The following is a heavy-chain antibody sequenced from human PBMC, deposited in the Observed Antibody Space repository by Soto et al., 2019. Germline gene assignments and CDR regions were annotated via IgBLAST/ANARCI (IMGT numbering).Heavy chain of an antibody. CDR2: INPDSGGT. CDR3: AREIRSGYYKYWYFDL. CDR1: GYTFTIYY. D-gene: IGHD3-3*01. J-gene: IGHJ2*01. Sequence: QVQLVQSGAEVKKPGASVQVSCKASGYTFTIYYMHWVRQAPGQGLEWMGWINPDSGGTKYAQNFQGGVTMTRDTSISTVYMELSRLRSDDTAVYYCAREIRSGYYKYWYFDLWGRGTLVTVSS. V-gene: IGHV1-2*02.